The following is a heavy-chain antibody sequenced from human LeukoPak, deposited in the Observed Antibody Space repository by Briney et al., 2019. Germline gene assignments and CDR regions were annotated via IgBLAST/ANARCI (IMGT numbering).Heavy chain of an antibody. V-gene: IGHV4-39*01. CDR2: IYYSGST. CDR1: GGTISSRNYY. J-gene: IGHJ4*02. Sequence: SETLSLTCTVSGGTISSRNYYWGWIRQPPGKGLEWIGTIYYSGSTYYNPSLKSRVTISVDTSKNQFSLKLSSVTAADTAVYYCARVVPMYSSDWYDYYWGAGTLVTVSS. CDR3: ARVVPMYSSDWYDYY. D-gene: IGHD6-19*01.